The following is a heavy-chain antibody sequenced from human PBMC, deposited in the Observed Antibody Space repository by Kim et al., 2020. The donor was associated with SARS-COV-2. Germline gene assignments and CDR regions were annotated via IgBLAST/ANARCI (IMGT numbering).Heavy chain of an antibody. V-gene: IGHV3-53*01. J-gene: IGHJ4*02. CDR2: GGST. Sequence: GGSTSNSDSVKGQFTISRDNSKHTLYLQMNSLRAEDTAVYYCARDISEALWGQGTLVTVSS. CDR3: ARDISEAL.